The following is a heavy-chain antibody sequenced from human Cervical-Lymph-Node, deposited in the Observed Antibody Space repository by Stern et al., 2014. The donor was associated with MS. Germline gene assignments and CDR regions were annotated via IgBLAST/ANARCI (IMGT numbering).Heavy chain of an antibody. J-gene: IGHJ3*02. CDR3: ARAGYCSPSTCSDAFDI. D-gene: IGHD2-15*01. CDR2: INGDNGNT. V-gene: IGHV1-3*01. CDR1: GYSFISHA. Sequence: QAQLLQPGAEVKDPGASVKVSCKASGYSFISHAMHWVRQAPGQTFEWMGWINGDNGNTKYSQKLQGRVTITRDKTTSTAYMELSSLTSEDTAVYYCARAGYCSPSTCSDAFDIWGQGTMVTVSS.